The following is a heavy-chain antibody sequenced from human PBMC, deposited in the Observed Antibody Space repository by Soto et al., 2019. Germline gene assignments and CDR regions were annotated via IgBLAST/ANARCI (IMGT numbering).Heavy chain of an antibody. Sequence: GGSLRLSCASSGFTFSSYSMNWVRQAPGKGLEWVSSISNSSSYIYYADSVKGRFTISRDNAKNSLYLQMNSLRAEDTAVYYCASGGPLTYFDYWGQGTLVTVSS. CDR2: ISNSSSYI. D-gene: IGHD3-9*01. J-gene: IGHJ4*02. CDR3: ASGGPLTYFDY. CDR1: GFTFSSYS. V-gene: IGHV3-21*01.